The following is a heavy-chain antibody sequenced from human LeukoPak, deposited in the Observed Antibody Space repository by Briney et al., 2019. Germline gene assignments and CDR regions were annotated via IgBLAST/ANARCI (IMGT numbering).Heavy chain of an antibody. J-gene: IGHJ4*02. CDR2: IYYSGST. V-gene: IGHV4-39*01. CDR1: GGSISSSSYY. Sequence: SETLSLICTVSGGSISSSSYYWGWIRQPPGKGLEWIGSIYYSGSTYYNPSLKSRVTISVDTSKNQFSLKLSSVTAADTAVYYCARHRGVYSSGWYSDFDYWGQGTLVTVSS. D-gene: IGHD6-19*01. CDR3: ARHRGVYSSGWYSDFDY.